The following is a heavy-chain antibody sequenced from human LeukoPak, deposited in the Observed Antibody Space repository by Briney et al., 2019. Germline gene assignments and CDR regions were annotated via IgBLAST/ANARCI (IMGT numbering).Heavy chain of an antibody. J-gene: IGHJ6*03. CDR3: ARGRSTMVRGAIGAETRYYYYYYMDV. D-gene: IGHD3-10*01. Sequence: SETLSLTCAVYGGSFSGYYWSWIRQPPGKGLEWIGEINHSGSTNYNPSLKSRVTISVDTSKNLFSLKLSSVTAADTAVYYCARGRSTMVRGAIGAETRYYYYYYMDVWGKGTTVTVSS. CDR1: GGSFSGYY. V-gene: IGHV4-34*01. CDR2: INHSGST.